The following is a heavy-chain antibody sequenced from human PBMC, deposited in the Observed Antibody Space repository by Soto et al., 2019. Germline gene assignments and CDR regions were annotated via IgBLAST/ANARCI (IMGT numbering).Heavy chain of an antibody. Sequence: GGSLRVSCAASGFTFSAYSMNWVRQAPGKGLEWVSSISSSSTYIYYADSVKGRFTISRDNAKNSLYLQMNSLRAEDTAVYYCASFGRPLNWGQGTLVTVSS. V-gene: IGHV3-21*01. CDR3: ASFGRPLN. CDR1: GFTFSAYS. D-gene: IGHD3-16*01. CDR2: ISSSSTYI. J-gene: IGHJ4*02.